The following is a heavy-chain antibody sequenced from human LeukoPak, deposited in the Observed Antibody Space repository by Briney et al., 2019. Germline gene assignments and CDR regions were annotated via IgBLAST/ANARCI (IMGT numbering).Heavy chain of an antibody. D-gene: IGHD2-21*01. J-gene: IGHJ4*02. CDR1: GGTFSSYA. V-gene: IGHV1-69*04. CDR2: IIPILGIA. CDR3: AAPSGDRASQKI. Sequence: VASVKVSCKASGGTFSSYAISWVRQAPGQGLEWMGRIIPILGIANYAQKFQGRVTITADKSTSTAYMELSSLRSDDTAVYYCAAPSGDRASQKIWGQGTLVTVSS.